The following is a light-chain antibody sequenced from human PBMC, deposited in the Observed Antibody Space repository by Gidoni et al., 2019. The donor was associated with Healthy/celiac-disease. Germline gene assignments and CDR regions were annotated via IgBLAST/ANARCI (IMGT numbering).Light chain of an antibody. CDR2: ENN. Sequence: QSVSTQPPSVSAAPGQKVTISCSGSSSNIGNNYVSWYQQLPGTAPKPLIYENNKRPSGIPDRCSGAKSGTSATLGITGLQTGDEADYYCGTWDSSLSAGVFGGGTKLTVL. V-gene: IGLV1-51*02. J-gene: IGLJ3*02. CDR3: GTWDSSLSAGV. CDR1: SSNIGNNY.